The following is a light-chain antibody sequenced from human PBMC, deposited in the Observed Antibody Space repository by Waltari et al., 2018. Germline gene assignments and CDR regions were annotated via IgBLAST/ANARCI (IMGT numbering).Light chain of an antibody. V-gene: IGLV3-1*01. CDR3: QAWESSPVV. J-gene: IGLJ2*01. CDR1: RLGDKY. CDR2: QES. Sequence: SSELTQPPSLSVSPAQTASITFTGARLGDKYARWLQQKPGQLLVLVIYQESTGLSGRPAGSSGANSGNAATMTIRGTEDMDEDDYSCQAWESSPVVFGAGTKLTVL.